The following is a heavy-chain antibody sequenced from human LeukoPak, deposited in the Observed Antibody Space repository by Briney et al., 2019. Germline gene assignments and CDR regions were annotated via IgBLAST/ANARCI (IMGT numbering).Heavy chain of an antibody. CDR2: ISSSSSTI. CDR1: GFTFSSYS. V-gene: IGHV3-48*02. D-gene: IGHD6-19*01. J-gene: IGHJ6*02. CDR3: ARVLAGGYSSGWSDYYYGMDV. Sequence: GGSLRLSCAASGFTFSSYSVNWVRQAPGKGLEWVSYISSSSSTIYYADSVKGRFTISRDNAKNSLYLQMNSLRDEDTAVYYCARVLAGGYSSGWSDYYYGMDVWGQGTTVTVSS.